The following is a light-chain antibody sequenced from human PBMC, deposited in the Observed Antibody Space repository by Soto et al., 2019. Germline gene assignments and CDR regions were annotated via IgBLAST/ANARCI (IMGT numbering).Light chain of an antibody. CDR2: SDT. J-gene: IGLJ2*01. V-gene: IGLV3-21*01. Sequence: SYELTQPPSVSVAPGETARISCGENNIRSKGVHWYQQKPGQAPVLVIYSDTDLPPVIPERFSGSNSANMATLTISRVEAGDEADYYCQVWDSGSAHVLFGGGTKLTVL. CDR1: NIRSKG. CDR3: QVWDSGSAHVL.